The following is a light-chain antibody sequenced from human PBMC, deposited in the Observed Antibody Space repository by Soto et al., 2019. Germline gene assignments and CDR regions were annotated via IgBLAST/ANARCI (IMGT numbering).Light chain of an antibody. CDR1: EGINNNF. Sequence: EIVLTQSPGALSVAPGETLSLCCRASEGINNNFVAWYQQRPGQVPRLLMYGASIRVSGVPDRISGRRSGTGFILNIARVEPEDSAVYFCQQYHLSPLTFGGGTQV. CDR2: GAS. V-gene: IGKV3-20*01. J-gene: IGKJ4*01. CDR3: QQYHLSPLT.